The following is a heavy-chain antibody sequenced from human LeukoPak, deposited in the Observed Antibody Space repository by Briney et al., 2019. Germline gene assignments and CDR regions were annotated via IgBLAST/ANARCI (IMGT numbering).Heavy chain of an antibody. CDR3: TRGGSSRYTITY. J-gene: IGHJ4*02. Sequence: GGSLRLSCAASGFTFSNFWMHWVRRAPGKGLVWVSRINSDGTNTTYADSVKGRFTLSRDNAKNMVYLQMNSLGVEDTAVYYCTRGGSSRYTITYWGQGTLVTVSS. CDR1: GFTFSNFW. CDR2: INSDGTNT. D-gene: IGHD6-13*01. V-gene: IGHV3-74*01.